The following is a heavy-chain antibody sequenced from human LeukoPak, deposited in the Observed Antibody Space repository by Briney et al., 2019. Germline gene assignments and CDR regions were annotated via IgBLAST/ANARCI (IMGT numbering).Heavy chain of an antibody. CDR3: ARRAYSSGWYYFDY. D-gene: IGHD6-19*01. CDR1: GGSISSYY. J-gene: IGHJ4*02. CDR2: IFYSGST. V-gene: IGHV4-59*08. Sequence: SGTLSLTCTVSGGSISSYYWSWIRQPPGKGLEWIGCIFYSGSTNYNPSLKSRVTISVDTSKNQFSLKLSSVTAADTAVYYCARRAYSSGWYYFDYWGQGTLVTVSS.